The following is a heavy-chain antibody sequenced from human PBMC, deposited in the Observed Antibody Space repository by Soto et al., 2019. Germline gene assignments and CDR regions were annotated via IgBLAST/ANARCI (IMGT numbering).Heavy chain of an antibody. CDR3: ARDMNGYCSSTSCSDWYFDL. V-gene: IGHV3-21*01. J-gene: IGHJ2*01. CDR1: GFTFSSYS. CDR2: ISSSSSYI. D-gene: IGHD2-2*01. Sequence: VQLVESGGGLVKPGGSLRLSCAASGFTFSSYSMNWVRQAPGKGLEWVSSISSSSSYIYYADSVKGRFTISRDNAKNSLYLQMNSLRAEDTAVYYCARDMNGYCSSTSCSDWYFDLWGRGTLVTVSS.